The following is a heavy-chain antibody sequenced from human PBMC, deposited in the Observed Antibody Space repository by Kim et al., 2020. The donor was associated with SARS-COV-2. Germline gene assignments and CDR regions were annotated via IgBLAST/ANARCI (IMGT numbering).Heavy chain of an antibody. J-gene: IGHJ4*02. Sequence: GSVKGRFTISRDNAKNSLYLQMNSLRAEDTAVYYCARDRLPAAIPYYFDYWGQGTLVTVSS. CDR3: ARDRLPAAIPYYFDY. D-gene: IGHD2-2*01. V-gene: IGHV3-21*01.